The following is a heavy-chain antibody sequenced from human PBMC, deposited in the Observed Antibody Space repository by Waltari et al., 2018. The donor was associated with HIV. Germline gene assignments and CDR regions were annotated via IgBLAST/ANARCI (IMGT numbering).Heavy chain of an antibody. V-gene: IGHV4-31*02. J-gene: IGHJ2*01. Sequence: QVQLQESGPGLVKPSQTLYLTCNVSGASLTSDNYYWAWIRQHPERGLECIGFVYYRGSTFSNPSFKSRATISVDTSKNQFSLKLTSMTAADTAVYFCARVLYWYFDLWGRGTLVTVSS. CDR2: VYYRGST. CDR3: ARVLYWYFDL. CDR1: GASLTSDNYY.